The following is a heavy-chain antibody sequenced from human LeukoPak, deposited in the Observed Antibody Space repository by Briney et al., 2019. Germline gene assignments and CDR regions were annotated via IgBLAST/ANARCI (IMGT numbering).Heavy chain of an antibody. Sequence: ASVKVSCKASGYTFTSYGISWVRQAPGQGLEWMGGIIPIFGTANYAQKFQGRVTITADESTSTAYMELSSLRSEDTAVYYCARGAEVGATLAYFDYWGQGTLVTVSS. CDR3: ARGAEVGATLAYFDY. J-gene: IGHJ4*02. CDR2: IIPIFGTA. V-gene: IGHV1-69*13. CDR1: GYTFTSYG. D-gene: IGHD1-26*01.